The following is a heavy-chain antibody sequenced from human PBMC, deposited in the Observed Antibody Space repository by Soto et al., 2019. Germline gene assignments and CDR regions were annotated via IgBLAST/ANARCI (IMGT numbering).Heavy chain of an antibody. Sequence: SVLLSHSYTFSCGSRGNSHWSLIRTKPGKGLEWIGLTFSRGSATYNPSLKSRVTISVDTSKNQLSLKLTSVTAADTAVYFCARHHPRTLAALEIPFAFWVKGTLVTV. CDR1: CGSRGNSH. D-gene: IGHD6-25*01. J-gene: IGHJ4*02. V-gene: IGHV4-4*09. CDR3: ARHHPRTLAALEIPFAF. CDR2: TFSRGSA.